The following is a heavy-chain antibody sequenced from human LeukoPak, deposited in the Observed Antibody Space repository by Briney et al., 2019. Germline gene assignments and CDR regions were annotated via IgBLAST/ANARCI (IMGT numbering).Heavy chain of an antibody. CDR1: GFTFDDYA. CDR2: ISWNSGSI. D-gene: IGHD3-22*01. CDR3: ARRYSPYYYDSSGYYSDAFDI. J-gene: IGHJ3*02. V-gene: IGHV3-9*01. Sequence: GGSLRLSCAAPGFTFDDYAMHWVRQAPGKGLEWVSGISWNSGSIGYADSVKGRFTISRDNAKNSLYLQMNSLRAEDTALYYCARRYSPYYYDSSGYYSDAFDIWGQGTMVTVSS.